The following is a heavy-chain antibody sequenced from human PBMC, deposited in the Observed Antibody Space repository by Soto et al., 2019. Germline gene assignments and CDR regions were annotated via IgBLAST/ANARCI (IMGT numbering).Heavy chain of an antibody. CDR3: AKDYVTYCSSASCYGRYFDC. J-gene: IGHJ4*02. CDR1: GFTFSNYG. CDR2: ISDDGSNK. V-gene: IGHV3-30*18. D-gene: IGHD2-2*01. Sequence: GGTLRLSCAASGFTFSNYGMHWVRQAPGKGLEWVAVISDDGSNKYYADSVKGRFTISRDKSKNTLYLQMNSLRAEDTALYYCAKDYVTYCSSASCYGRYFDCWGQGALVTVSS.